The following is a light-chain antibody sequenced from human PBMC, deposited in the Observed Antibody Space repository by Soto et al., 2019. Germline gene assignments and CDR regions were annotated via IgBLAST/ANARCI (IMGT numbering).Light chain of an antibody. CDR1: SSDVGGYNY. V-gene: IGLV2-14*01. J-gene: IGLJ1*01. Sequence: QSVLPQPASVSGSPGQSITISCTGTSSDVGGYNYVSWYQQHPGKAPKLMIYDVSNRPSGVSNRFSGSKSGNTASLTISGLQAEDEADYYCSSYTSSSTLGVFGTGTKATVL. CDR3: SSYTSSSTLGV. CDR2: DVS.